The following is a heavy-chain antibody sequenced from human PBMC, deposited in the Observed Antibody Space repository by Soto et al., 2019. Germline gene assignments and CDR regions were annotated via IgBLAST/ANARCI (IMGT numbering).Heavy chain of an antibody. J-gene: IGHJ5*02. CDR3: ASDLYDT. CDR2: IGGSGGTT. CDR1: GFTFSSYD. Sequence: EVQLLESGGSLVQPGGSLRLSCAASGFTFSSYDMSWVRQAPGKGLEWVSVIGGSGGTTYYADSVKGRFTISRDNSKNTLYLQMNSLRVEDTAVYYCASDLYDTWGQGSLVTVCS. V-gene: IGHV3-23*01. D-gene: IGHD3-9*01.